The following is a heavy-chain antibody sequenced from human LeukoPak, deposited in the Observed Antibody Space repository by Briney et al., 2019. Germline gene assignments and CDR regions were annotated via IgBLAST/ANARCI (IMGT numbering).Heavy chain of an antibody. Sequence: PGRSLRLSCAASGFTFSSYSMNWVRQAPGKGLEWVSYISSSSSTIYYADSVKGRFTISRDNAKNSLYLQMNSLRAEDTAVYYCARDPHPYDFWSGYYSYWGQGTLVTVSS. CDR2: ISSSSSTI. V-gene: IGHV3-48*01. CDR3: ARDPHPYDFWSGYYSY. D-gene: IGHD3-3*01. J-gene: IGHJ4*02. CDR1: GFTFSSYS.